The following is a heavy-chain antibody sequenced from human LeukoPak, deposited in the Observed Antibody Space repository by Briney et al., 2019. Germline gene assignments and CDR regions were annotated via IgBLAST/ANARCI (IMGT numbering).Heavy chain of an antibody. CDR1: GNSFTSYW. Sequence: GESLKISCKGSGNSFTSYWIGWVRQMPGKGLEWMGIIYPDDSDTRYSPSFKGQVTISADKSISTAYLQWSSLKASDTAMYYCARTSGLVGARTGWDYFDYRGQGTLVTVSS. D-gene: IGHD1-26*01. J-gene: IGHJ4*02. CDR3: ARTSGLVGARTGWDYFDY. CDR2: IYPDDSDT. V-gene: IGHV5-51*01.